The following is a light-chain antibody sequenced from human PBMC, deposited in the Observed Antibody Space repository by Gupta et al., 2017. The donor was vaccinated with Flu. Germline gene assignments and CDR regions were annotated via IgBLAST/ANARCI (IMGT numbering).Light chain of an antibody. V-gene: IGLV2-14*01. CDR1: SNDVGGYNY. CDR2: EVS. Sequence: SITISCTGTSNDVGGYNYVSWYQQYPGKAPKVMIYEVSNRPSGVSNRFSGSKSGNTASLTISGLQAEDEADYYCCSYAGSSTWVFGTGTTVTV. CDR3: CSYAGSSTWV. J-gene: IGLJ1*01.